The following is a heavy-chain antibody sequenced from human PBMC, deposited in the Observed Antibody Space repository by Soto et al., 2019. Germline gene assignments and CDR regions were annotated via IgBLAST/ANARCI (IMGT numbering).Heavy chain of an antibody. D-gene: IGHD2-21*02. CDR3: ARISHCGGHCYADY. CDR1: GFTFSSYA. CDR2: ISYDGSNK. J-gene: IGHJ4*02. V-gene: IGHV3-30-3*01. Sequence: QVQLVESGGGVVQPGRSLRLSCAASGFTFSSYAMHWVRQAPGKGLEWVAVISYDGSNKYYADSVKGRFTISRDNSKNTLYLQMNSLRAEDTAVYYCARISHCGGHCYADYWGQGTLVTVSS.